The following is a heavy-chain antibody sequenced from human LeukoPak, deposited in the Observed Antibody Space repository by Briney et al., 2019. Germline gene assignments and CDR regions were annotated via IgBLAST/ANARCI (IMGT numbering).Heavy chain of an antibody. CDR3: ARRSPNNWGIEY. Sequence: PGGSLRLSCAASGFTVRNNYMIWVRQAPGKGLKWVSIIYSGSGTYYADSVKGRFTISRDNSRNTLYLQMNSLRAEDTAVYYCARRSPNNWGIEYWGQGTLVTVSS. CDR1: GFTVRNNY. CDR2: IYSGSGT. J-gene: IGHJ4*02. D-gene: IGHD7-27*01. V-gene: IGHV3-66*04.